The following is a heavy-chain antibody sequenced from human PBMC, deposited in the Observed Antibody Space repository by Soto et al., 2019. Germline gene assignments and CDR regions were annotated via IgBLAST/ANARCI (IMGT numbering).Heavy chain of an antibody. CDR2: IWYDGSNK. J-gene: IGHJ4*02. CDR3: ARAPGDYGDYYFDY. D-gene: IGHD4-17*01. V-gene: IGHV3-30*19. CDR1: GFTFSSYG. Sequence: GGSLRLSCAASGFTFSSYGMHWVRQAPGKGLEWVAVIWYDGSNKYYADSVKGRFTISRDNSKNTLYLQMNSLRAEDTAVYYCARAPGDYGDYYFDYWGQGTLVTVSS.